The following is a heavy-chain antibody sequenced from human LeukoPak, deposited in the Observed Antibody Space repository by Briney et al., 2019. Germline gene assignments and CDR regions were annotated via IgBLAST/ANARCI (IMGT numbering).Heavy chain of an antibody. CDR1: GGSISSSSYY. CDR2: IYYSGST. J-gene: IGHJ6*03. D-gene: IGHD6-19*01. V-gene: IGHV4-39*07. CDR3: ARDIAVAGTRYYYYYMDV. Sequence: PSETLSLTCTVSGGSISSSSYYWGWIRQPPGKGLEWIGSIYYSGSTYYNPSLKSRVTISVDTSKNQFSLKLSSVTAADTAVYYCARDIAVAGTRYYYYYMDVWGKGTTVTVSS.